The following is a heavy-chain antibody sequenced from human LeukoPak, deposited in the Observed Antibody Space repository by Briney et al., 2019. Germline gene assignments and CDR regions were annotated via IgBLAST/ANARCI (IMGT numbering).Heavy chain of an antibody. CDR3: AHSYIVMEAFNI. D-gene: IGHD2-15*01. J-gene: IGHJ3*02. CDR2: IHWDDDK. CDR1: GFSLSTTEVA. V-gene: IGHV2-5*02. Sequence: SGPTLVNPTQTLTLTCTFSGFSLSTTEVAVGWFRQPPGEALEWLALIHWDDDKRYNPSLTSRLTVTKDSSKNQVVLTMSNMDPVDTATYHCAHSYIVMEAFNIWGQGTMVTVSS.